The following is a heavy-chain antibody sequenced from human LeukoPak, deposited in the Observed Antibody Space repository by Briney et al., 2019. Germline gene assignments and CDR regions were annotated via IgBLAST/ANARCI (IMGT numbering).Heavy chain of an antibody. CDR2: ISSSSSTI. CDR3: ARGATGSEPDFGD. J-gene: IGHJ4*02. V-gene: IGHV3-48*01. D-gene: IGHD2-15*01. CDR1: GFTFSSYS. Sequence: GGSLRLSCAASGFTFSSYSMNWVRQAPGKGLEWVSYISSSSSTIYYADSVKGRFTISRDNAKNSLYLQVNGLRAEDTAVYYCARGATGSEPDFGDWGQGTLVTVSS.